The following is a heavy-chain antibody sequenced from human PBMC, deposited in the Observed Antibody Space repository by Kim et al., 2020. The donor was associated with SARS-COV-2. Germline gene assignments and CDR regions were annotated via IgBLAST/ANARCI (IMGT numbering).Heavy chain of an antibody. J-gene: IGHJ6*02. V-gene: IGHV3-21*01. D-gene: IGHD2-2*01. CDR3: ARGGYCSSTSCYFYYYALDV. CDR1: GFGFDTHS. CDR2: IGGTSNYI. Sequence: GGSLRLSCAASGFGFDTHSMNWVRRAPGKGLEWVSSIGGTSNYIYYADSVKGRFTISRDNAKNSLFLQMNSLRAEDTAVYYCARGGYCSSTSCYFYYYALDVWGQGTTVTVSS.